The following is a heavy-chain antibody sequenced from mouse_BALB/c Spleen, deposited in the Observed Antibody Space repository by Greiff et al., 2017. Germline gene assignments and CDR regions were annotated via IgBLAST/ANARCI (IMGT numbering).Heavy chain of an antibody. CDR3: AKDYYGSSPHWYFDV. J-gene: IGHJ1*01. V-gene: IGHV5-6-3*01. D-gene: IGHD1-1*01. CDR1: GFTFSSYG. CDR2: INSNGGST. Sequence: DVKLVESGGGLVQPGGSLKLSCAASGFTFSSYGMSWVRQTPDKRLELVATINSNGGSTYYPDSVKGRFTISRDNAKNTLYLQMSSLKSEDTAMYYCAKDYYGSSPHWYFDVWGAGTTVTGAS.